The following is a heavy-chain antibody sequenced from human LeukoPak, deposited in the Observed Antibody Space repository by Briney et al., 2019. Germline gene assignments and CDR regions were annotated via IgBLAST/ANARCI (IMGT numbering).Heavy chain of an antibody. CDR1: GGSISSYY. Sequence: SETLSLTCTVSGGSISSYYWSWIRQPPGKGLEWIGYIYTSGSTNYNPSLKSRVTISVDTSKNQFSLKLSSVTAADTAVYYCAIQPPYYYYMDVWGKGTTVTVSS. J-gene: IGHJ6*03. CDR3: AIQPPYYYYMDV. D-gene: IGHD5-18*01. V-gene: IGHV4-4*09. CDR2: IYTSGST.